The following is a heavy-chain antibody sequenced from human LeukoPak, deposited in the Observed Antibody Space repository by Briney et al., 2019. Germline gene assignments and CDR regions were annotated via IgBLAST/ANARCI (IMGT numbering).Heavy chain of an antibody. Sequence: RPGGSLRLSCAASGFTFDDYGMSWVRQAPGKGLEWVSGINWNGGSTGYADSVKGRFTISRDNAKNSLYLQMNSLRAEDTALYYCARVDVATITGTFDYWGQGTLVTVSS. CDR3: ARVDVATITGTFDY. CDR1: GFTFDDYG. D-gene: IGHD5-12*01. V-gene: IGHV3-20*04. CDR2: INWNGGST. J-gene: IGHJ4*02.